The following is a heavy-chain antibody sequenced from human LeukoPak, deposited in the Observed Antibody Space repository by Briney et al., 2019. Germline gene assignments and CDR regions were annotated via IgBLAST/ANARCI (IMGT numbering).Heavy chain of an antibody. Sequence: ASVKVSCKASGYTFTSYDINWVRQATGQGLEWMGWMNPNSGNTDYAQKFQGRVTITRNTSISTAYMELSSLRSEDTAVYYCARGRLNCSGGSCYYLYYFDYWGQGTLVTVSS. CDR3: ARGRLNCSGGSCYYLYYFDY. V-gene: IGHV1-8*03. D-gene: IGHD2-15*01. CDR1: GYTFTSYD. J-gene: IGHJ4*02. CDR2: MNPNSGNT.